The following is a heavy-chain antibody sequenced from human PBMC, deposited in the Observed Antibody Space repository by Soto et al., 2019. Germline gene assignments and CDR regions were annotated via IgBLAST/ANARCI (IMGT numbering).Heavy chain of an antibody. J-gene: IGHJ4*02. D-gene: IGHD6-19*01. CDR2: ISGSVGCT. CDR1: GFTFSSYA. Sequence: EVQLLESGGGLVQPGGSLRLSCAASGFTFSSYAISWVRQAPGKGLECVPVISGSVGCTYYADSVKGRFTISRETSNNTLDLQMNHLRAEDTAVYYCEKEHLFSGWTSVRDLDYRGQGAPVTVSS. CDR3: EKEHLFSGWTSVRDLDY. V-gene: IGHV3-23*01.